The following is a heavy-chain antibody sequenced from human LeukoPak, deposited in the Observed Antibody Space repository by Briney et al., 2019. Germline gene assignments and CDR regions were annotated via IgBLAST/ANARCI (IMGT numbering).Heavy chain of an antibody. V-gene: IGHV1-46*01. D-gene: IGHD2-2*01. CDR2: INPSGGST. Sequence: ASVKVSCKASRYTFTSYYMHWVRQAPGQGLEWMGIINPSGGSTSYAQKFQGRVTMTRDTSTSTVYMELSSLRSEDTAVYYCARGVKYQLLLGDNWFDPWGQGTLVTVSS. CDR1: RYTFTSYY. J-gene: IGHJ5*02. CDR3: ARGVKYQLLLGDNWFDP.